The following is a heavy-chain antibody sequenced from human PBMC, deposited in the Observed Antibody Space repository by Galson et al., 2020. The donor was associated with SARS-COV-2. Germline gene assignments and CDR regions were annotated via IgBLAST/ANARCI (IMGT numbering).Heavy chain of an antibody. D-gene: IGHD1-7*01. V-gene: IGHV3-23*01. CDR1: GFTFSSYA. Sequence: GGSLRLYCAASGFTFSSYAMSWVRQAPGKGLEWVSAISGSGGSTYYADSVKGRFTISRDNSKNTLYLQMNSLRAEDTAVYYCAKGPFAGTTVGSLDYWGQGTLVTVSS. J-gene: IGHJ4*02. CDR2: ISGSGGST. CDR3: AKGPFAGTTVGSLDY.